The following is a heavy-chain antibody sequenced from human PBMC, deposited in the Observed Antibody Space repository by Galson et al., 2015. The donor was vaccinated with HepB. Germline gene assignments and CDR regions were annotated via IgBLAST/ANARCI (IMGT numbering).Heavy chain of an antibody. Sequence: SVKVSCKVSGYTLGDLPMQWVRQAPGKGLEWMGGFDPEEGEIVYAEKFQGRVIMTEDTSTVTAYLEVTSLRSDDTAVYYCATDHLLPLDVWGQGTTVTVSS. CDR2: FDPEEGEI. CDR3: ATDHLLPLDV. CDR1: GYTLGDLP. V-gene: IGHV1-24*01. J-gene: IGHJ6*02.